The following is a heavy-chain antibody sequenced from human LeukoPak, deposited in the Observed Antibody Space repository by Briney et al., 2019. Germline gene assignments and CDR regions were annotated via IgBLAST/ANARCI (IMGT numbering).Heavy chain of an antibody. CDR3: ASLRTYYYDSSGYNNWFDP. CDR1: GFTVSGNY. CDR2: IYNDGST. J-gene: IGHJ5*02. Sequence: GGSLRLSCAASGFTVSGNYMSWVRQAPGKGLEWVSVIYNDGSTYYADSVKGRFTISRDNSKNTLFLQMNSMRAEDTAVYYCASLRTYYYDSSGYNNWFDPWGQGTLVTVSS. D-gene: IGHD3-22*01. V-gene: IGHV3-53*01.